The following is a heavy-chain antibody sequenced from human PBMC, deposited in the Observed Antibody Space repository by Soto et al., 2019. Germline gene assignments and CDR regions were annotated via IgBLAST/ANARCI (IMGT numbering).Heavy chain of an antibody. CDR2: INPNSGGT. CDR1: GYTFTGYY. J-gene: IGHJ6*02. Sequence: ASVKVSCKASGYTFTGYYMHWVRQAPGQGLEWMGWINPNSGGTNYAQKFQGWVTMTRNTSISTAYMELSSLRSGDTAVYYCAREKTSYGMDVWGQGTTVTVSS. V-gene: IGHV1-2*04. CDR3: AREKTSYGMDV.